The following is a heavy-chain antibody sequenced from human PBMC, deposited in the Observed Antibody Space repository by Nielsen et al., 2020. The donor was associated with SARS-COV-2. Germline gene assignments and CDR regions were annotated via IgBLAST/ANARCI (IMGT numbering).Heavy chain of an antibody. J-gene: IGHJ4*02. CDR2: IYYSGST. CDR3: ARRGYGDYEVRHYFDY. D-gene: IGHD4-17*01. Sequence: SETLSLTCTVSGGSISSSSYYWGWIRQPPGKGLEWIGSIYYSGSTYYNPSLKSRVTISVDTSKNQFSLKLSSVTAADTAVYYCARRGYGDYEVRHYFDYWGQGTLVTVSS. V-gene: IGHV4-39*01. CDR1: GGSISSSSYY.